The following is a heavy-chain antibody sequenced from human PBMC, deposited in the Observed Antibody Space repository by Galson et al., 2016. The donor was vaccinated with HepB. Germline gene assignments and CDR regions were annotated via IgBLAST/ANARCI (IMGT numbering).Heavy chain of an antibody. CDR2: INGDSDNT. CDR1: GYTFTNYA. D-gene: IGHD6-19*01. J-gene: IGHJ4*02. CDR3: ARSEIPATGWKGRVDY. V-gene: IGHV1-3*01. Sequence: SVKVSCKASGYTFTNYALHWVRQAPGQRLEWMGWINGDSDNTHYSRNFQGRVIIARDTSAGTAYIEVSSLGSEDTAVYYCARSEIPATGWKGRVDYWGPGTLVTVSS.